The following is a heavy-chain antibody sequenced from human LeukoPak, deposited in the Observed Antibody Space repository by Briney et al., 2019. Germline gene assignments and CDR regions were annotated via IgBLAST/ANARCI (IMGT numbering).Heavy chain of an antibody. CDR2: IYTSGST. V-gene: IGHV4-4*07. J-gene: IGHJ3*02. CDR1: GDSISNFY. CDR3: ARGRGVVISAFDI. Sequence: SETLSLTCTVSGDSISNFYWSWIRQPAGKGLEWIGRIYTSGSTNYNPSLKSRVTMSVDTSKNQFSLKLSSVTAADTAVYYCARGRGVVISAFDIWGQGTMVTVSS. D-gene: IGHD3-22*01.